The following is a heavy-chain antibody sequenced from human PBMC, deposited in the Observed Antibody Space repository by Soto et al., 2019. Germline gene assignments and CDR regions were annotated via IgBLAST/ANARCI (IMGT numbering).Heavy chain of an antibody. CDR2: IYSGGST. CDR1: GFTVSSNY. J-gene: IGHJ4*02. CDR3: ARGEVLHSSTDY. D-gene: IGHD6-6*01. V-gene: IGHV3-53*04. Sequence: ESGGGLVQPGGSLRLSCAAPGFTVSSNYMSWVRQAPGKGLEWVSVIYSGGSTYYADSVKGRFTISRHNSNNTLYLQMNSLRPEDTAVYYCARGEVLHSSTDYWGQGTLVTVSS.